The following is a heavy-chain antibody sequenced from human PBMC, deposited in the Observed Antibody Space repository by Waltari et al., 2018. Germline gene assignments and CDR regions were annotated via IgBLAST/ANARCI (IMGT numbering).Heavy chain of an antibody. V-gene: IGHV1-8*03. J-gene: IGHJ4*02. Sequence: QVQLVQSGAEVKKPGASVKVSCKASGYTFTSYDINWVRQATGQGLEWMGWMNPDSSNTGYAQKFRVRVTITSITSISTAYMVLCGLSTKVTAVYYFAREPYSSSRYIDYWGQGTLVTVSS. CDR2: MNPDSSNT. CDR1: GYTFTSYD. D-gene: IGHD6-13*01. CDR3: AREPYSSSRYIDY.